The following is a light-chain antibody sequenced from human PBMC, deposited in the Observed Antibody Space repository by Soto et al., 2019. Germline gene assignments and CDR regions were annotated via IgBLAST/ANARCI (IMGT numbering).Light chain of an antibody. CDR3: KQSKSFPLT. CDR2: AAS. CDR1: QPINRW. V-gene: IGKV1-12*01. J-gene: IGKJ4*01. Sequence: DIQMTQSPSPLSASVGDRVTITCRASQPINRWLAWYQQKPGKAPKLLIYAASSLHTGVPLTFSGSGSGTDFSLTISSRQPEDFATYYCKQSKSFPLTFGGGTKVDIK.